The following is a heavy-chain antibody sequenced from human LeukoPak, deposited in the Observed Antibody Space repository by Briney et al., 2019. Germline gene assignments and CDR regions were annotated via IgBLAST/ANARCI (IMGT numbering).Heavy chain of an antibody. D-gene: IGHD2-2*01. V-gene: IGHV3-33*08. J-gene: IGHJ4*02. CDR1: GFTFSSNA. CDR2: IWYDGSNK. Sequence: GGSLRLSCAASGFTFSSNAMHWVRQAPGKGLEWVAVIWYDGSNKYYADSVKGRFTISRDNSKNTLYLQMNSLRAEDTAVYYCARDLDCSSTSCTYYFDYWGQGTLVTVSS. CDR3: ARDLDCSSTSCTYYFDY.